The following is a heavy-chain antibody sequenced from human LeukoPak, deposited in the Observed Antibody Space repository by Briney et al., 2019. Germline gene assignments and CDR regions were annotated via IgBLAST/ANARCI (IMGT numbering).Heavy chain of an antibody. J-gene: IGHJ6*03. CDR1: GGTFSSYA. Sequence: GASVKVSCKASGGTFSSYAISWARQAPGQGLEWMGGIIPIFGTANYAQRFQGRVTITTDESTSTAYMELSSLRSEDTAVYYCARGDYSNYYYYYYYYMDVWGKGTTVTVSS. D-gene: IGHD4-11*01. CDR2: IIPIFGTA. CDR3: ARGDYSNYYYYYYYYMDV. V-gene: IGHV1-69*05.